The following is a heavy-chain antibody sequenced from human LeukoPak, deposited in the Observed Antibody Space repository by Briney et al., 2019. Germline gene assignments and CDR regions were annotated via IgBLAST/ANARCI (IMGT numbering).Heavy chain of an antibody. CDR2: IWSDENNK. Sequence: GGSLRLSCAASGXTFRVYAMHWVRQTPGKGLEWVAVIWSDENNKHYADSVKGRFTISRDNSKNTVYLQMNSLRGEDTAVYYCAKGGSPSCYSSSGYWGQGTLVTVSS. CDR3: AKGGSPSCYSSSGY. J-gene: IGHJ4*02. V-gene: IGHV3-33*06. D-gene: IGHD2-2*01. CDR1: GXTFRVYA.